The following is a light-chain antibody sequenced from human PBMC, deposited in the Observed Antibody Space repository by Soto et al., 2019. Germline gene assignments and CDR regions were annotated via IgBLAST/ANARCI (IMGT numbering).Light chain of an antibody. CDR1: QSVSSSY. J-gene: IGKJ4*01. V-gene: IGKV3-20*01. Sequence: EIVLTQSPGTLSLSPGERATLSCRASQSVSSSYLAWYQQKPGQPPRLLIYGASSRATGIPDRFIGSGSGTDFTLTITRLEPEDFALYYCQHYRTSFGGGTKVEIK. CDR2: GAS. CDR3: QHYRTS.